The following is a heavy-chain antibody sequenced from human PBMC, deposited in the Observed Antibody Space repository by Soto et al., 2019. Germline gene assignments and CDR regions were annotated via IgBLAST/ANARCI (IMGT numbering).Heavy chain of an antibody. V-gene: IGHV1-8*01. CDR2: MNPKSGKT. J-gene: IGHJ4*02. D-gene: IGHD2-15*01. CDR1: GYTFIKYH. Sequence: ASVKVSCKTSGYTFIKYHINWVRQAPGKGLEWMGLMNPKSGKTGYAQKFQGRVSMTRDTSTSTAYMELNSLRSEDTATYYCSRTPGDYWGQGTLVTVSS. CDR3: SRTPGDY.